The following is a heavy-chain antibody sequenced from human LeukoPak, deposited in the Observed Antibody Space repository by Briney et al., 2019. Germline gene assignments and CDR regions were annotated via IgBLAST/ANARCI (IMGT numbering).Heavy chain of an antibody. D-gene: IGHD3-10*01. J-gene: IGHJ4*02. CDR3: ASNYYGSGSLDY. V-gene: IGHV4-39*01. CDR1: GGSTSSDSYY. CDR2: IYYSGST. Sequence: PSETLSLTCTVSGGSTSSDSYYWGWIRQPPGKGLEWIGYIYYSGSTFYNLSLKSRVTMSVDTSKNQFSLKLSSVTAADTAVYYCASNYYGSGSLDYWGQGNLVTVSS.